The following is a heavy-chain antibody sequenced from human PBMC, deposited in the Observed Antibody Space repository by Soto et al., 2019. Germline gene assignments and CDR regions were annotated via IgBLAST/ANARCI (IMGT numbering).Heavy chain of an antibody. D-gene: IGHD4-17*01. V-gene: IGHV4-59*08. CDR2: IYYSGST. J-gene: IGHJ6*03. CDR1: GGSFSGYY. CDR3: ARQGDYGDYYYYYYYMDV. Sequence: SETLSLTCAVYGGSFSGYYWSWIRQPPGKGLEWIGYIYYSGSTNYNPSLKSRVTISVDTSKNQFSLKLSSVTAADTAVYYCARQGDYGDYYYYYYYMDVWGKGTTVTVSS.